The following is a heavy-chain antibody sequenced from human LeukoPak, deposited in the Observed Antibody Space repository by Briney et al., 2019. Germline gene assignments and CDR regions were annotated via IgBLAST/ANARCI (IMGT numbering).Heavy chain of an antibody. CDR2: ITPIFGTA. D-gene: IGHD3-22*01. CDR3: ATTYDSSGYYFDY. V-gene: IGHV1-69*06. Sequence: GASVKVSCKASGGTFNSYAINWVRQAPGQGLEWMGGITPIFGTANYAQKFQGRVTITADKSTSTAYMELSSLRSEDTAVYYCATTYDSSGYYFDYWGQGTLVTVSS. J-gene: IGHJ4*02. CDR1: GGTFNSYA.